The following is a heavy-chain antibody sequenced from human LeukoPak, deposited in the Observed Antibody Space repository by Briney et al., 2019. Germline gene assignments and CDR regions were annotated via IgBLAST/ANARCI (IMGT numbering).Heavy chain of an antibody. V-gene: IGHV4-4*07. CDR2: IYVTGST. CDR3: ARLKYYDSTGYSPGYYMDV. Sequence: SETLSLTCTASGGSIINYYWSWIRQPAGTGLEWVGRIYVTGSTIYNPSLQSRPSMSVDTSKNQFSLRLTSVTAADTAVYYCARLKYYDSTGYSPGYYMDVWGEGITVTVSS. D-gene: IGHD3-22*01. J-gene: IGHJ6*03. CDR1: GGSIINYY.